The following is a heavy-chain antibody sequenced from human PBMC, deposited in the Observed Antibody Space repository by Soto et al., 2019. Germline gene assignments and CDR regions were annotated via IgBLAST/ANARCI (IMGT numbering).Heavy chain of an antibody. D-gene: IGHD3-9*01. CDR3: VHSPISAPVF. CDR1: GFSLKTSGVG. CDR2: IYWDDDQ. J-gene: IGHJ4*02. V-gene: IGHV2-5*02. Sequence: QIALKESGPTLVKPTETLTLTCSFSGFSLKTSGVGVGWIRQPPGKSLEWLALIYWDDDQRYSPLLKSRLTILKDTSSNQVVLTMTNMDPVDTATYYRVHSPISAPVFWGQGILVAVSS.